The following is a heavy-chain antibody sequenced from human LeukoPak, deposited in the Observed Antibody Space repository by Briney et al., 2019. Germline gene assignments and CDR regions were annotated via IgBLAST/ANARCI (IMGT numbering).Heavy chain of an antibody. CDR3: AKDLRVAVGRGYFEY. V-gene: IGHV3-23*01. CDR1: GFTFSSNA. D-gene: IGHD6-19*01. J-gene: IGHJ4*02. Sequence: QSGGSLRLSYVASGFTFSSNAMSWVRQAPGKGLEWVSAISGTGHSTYYADPVKGRFTISRDNSKNTLDLQMNSLRAEDTAVYYCAKDLRVAVGRGYFEYWGQGTLVTVSS. CDR2: ISGTGHST.